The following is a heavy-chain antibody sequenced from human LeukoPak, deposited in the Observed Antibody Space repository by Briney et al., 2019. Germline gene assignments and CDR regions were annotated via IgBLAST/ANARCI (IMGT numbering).Heavy chain of an antibody. CDR3: ARDPDYYDSSGDFDY. J-gene: IGHJ4*02. D-gene: IGHD3-22*01. Sequence: GSSVKVSCKASGGTFISYAISWVRQAPGQGLEWMGRIIPIFGTANYAQKFQGRVTITTDESTSTAYMELSSLRSEDTAVYYCARDPDYYDSSGDFDYWGQGTLVTVSS. CDR2: IIPIFGTA. CDR1: GGTFISYA. V-gene: IGHV1-69*05.